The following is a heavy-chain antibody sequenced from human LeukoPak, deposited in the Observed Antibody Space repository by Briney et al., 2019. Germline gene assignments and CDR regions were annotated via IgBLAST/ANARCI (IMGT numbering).Heavy chain of an antibody. CDR1: GFTFSSYW. J-gene: IGHJ4*02. CDR3: VMFEVVTVVKDFPYG. V-gene: IGHV3-74*01. D-gene: IGHD4-23*01. CDR2: INSDGSST. Sequence: GGSLRRSCAASGFTFSSYWMHWVRQAPGKGLVWVSRINSDGSSTSYADSVKGRFTISRDNAKNTLYLQMNSLRAEDTAVYYCVMFEVVTVVKDFPYGWGQGTLVTVSS.